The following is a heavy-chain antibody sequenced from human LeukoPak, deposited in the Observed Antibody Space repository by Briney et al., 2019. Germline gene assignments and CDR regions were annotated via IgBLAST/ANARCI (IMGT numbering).Heavy chain of an antibody. CDR1: GFTFSTYA. Sequence: GGSLRLSCAASGFTFSTYAMSWVRQPPGKGLEWVSSIWSNSVWTHYADSVKGRFTISRDNSKNRLYLQMNSLRAEDTAVYYCAKRPRGNYLDPFDYWGQGTLVTVSS. V-gene: IGHV3-23*01. CDR3: AKRPRGNYLDPFDY. J-gene: IGHJ4*02. CDR2: IWSNSVWT. D-gene: IGHD3-10*01.